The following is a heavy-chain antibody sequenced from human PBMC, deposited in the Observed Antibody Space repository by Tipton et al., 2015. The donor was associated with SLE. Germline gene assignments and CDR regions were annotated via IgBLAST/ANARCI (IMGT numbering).Heavy chain of an antibody. D-gene: IGHD1-26*01. Sequence: SLRLSCAASGFTFSSYSMNWVRQAPGKGLEWVSYISSSSSRIYYAESVKGRFTISRDNAKNSLDLQMNSLRAEDTAVYYCARPVVGATGYFDSWGQGTLVTVSS. CDR2: ISSSSSRI. CDR1: GFTFSSYS. J-gene: IGHJ4*02. V-gene: IGHV3-48*01. CDR3: ARPVVGATGYFDS.